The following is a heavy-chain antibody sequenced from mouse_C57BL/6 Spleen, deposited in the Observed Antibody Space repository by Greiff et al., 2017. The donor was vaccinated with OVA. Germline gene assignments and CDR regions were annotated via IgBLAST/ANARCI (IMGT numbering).Heavy chain of an antibody. V-gene: IGHV3-6*01. D-gene: IGHD1-1*01. CDR1: GYSITSGYY. Sequence: EVQLQESGPGLVKPSQSLSLTCSVTGYSITSGYYWNWIRQFPGNKLEWMGYISYDGSNNYNPSLKNRNSITRDTSKNQFFLELNSVTTEDTATYYCARAITTVVAPEFAYWGQGTLVTVSA. J-gene: IGHJ3*01. CDR3: ARAITTVVAPEFAY. CDR2: ISYDGSN.